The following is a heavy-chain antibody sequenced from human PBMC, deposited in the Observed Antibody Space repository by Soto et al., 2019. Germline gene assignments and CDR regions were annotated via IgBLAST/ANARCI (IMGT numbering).Heavy chain of an antibody. CDR3: ARDRKGYSSSSYGMDV. CDR1: GGSVGSGSYY. V-gene: IGHV4-61*01. Sequence: SETLSLTCTVSGGSVGSGSYYWSWIRQPPGKGLEWIGYIYYSGSTNYNPSLKSRVTISVDTSKNQFSLKLSSVTAADTAVYYCARDRKGYSSSSYGMDVWGQGTTVTVSS. D-gene: IGHD6-13*01. CDR2: IYYSGST. J-gene: IGHJ6*02.